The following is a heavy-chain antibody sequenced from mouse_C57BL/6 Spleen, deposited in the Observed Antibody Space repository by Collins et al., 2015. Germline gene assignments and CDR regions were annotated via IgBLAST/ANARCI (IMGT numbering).Heavy chain of an antibody. CDR1: GFSLSTSGMG. CDR3: ARNGGYYGNSWFAY. V-gene: IGHV8-12*01. D-gene: IGHD2-1*01. J-gene: IGHJ3*01. CDR2: IYWDDDK. Sequence: QVTLKESGPGILQPSQTLSLTCSFSGFSLSTSGMGVSWIRQPSGKGLEWLAHIYWDDDKRYNPSLKSRLTISKDTSRNQVFLKITSVDTADTATYYCARNGGYYGNSWFAYWGQGTLVTVSA.